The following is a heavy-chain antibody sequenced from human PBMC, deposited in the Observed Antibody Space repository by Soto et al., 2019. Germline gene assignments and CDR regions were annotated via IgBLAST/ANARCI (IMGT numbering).Heavy chain of an antibody. Sequence: ASVKVSCKASGYTFTSYGISWVRQAPGQGLEWMGWISAYNGNTNYAQKLQGRVTMTTDTSTSTAYMELRSLRSVDTAVYYCAHVVPAAQIFDYWGQGTLVTVSS. V-gene: IGHV1-18*01. D-gene: IGHD2-2*01. CDR3: AHVVPAAQIFDY. CDR1: GYTFTSYG. CDR2: ISAYNGNT. J-gene: IGHJ4*02.